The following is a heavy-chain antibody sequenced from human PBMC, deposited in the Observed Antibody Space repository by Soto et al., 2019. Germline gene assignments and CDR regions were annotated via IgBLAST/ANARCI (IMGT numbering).Heavy chain of an antibody. CDR2: IYYSGST. CDR3: ARGYCSSTSCYTGGNWFDP. D-gene: IGHD2-2*02. J-gene: IGHJ5*02. Sequence: PSETLSLTCTVSGGSISSGGYYWSWIRQHPGKGLVWIGYIYYSGSTYYNPSLKSRVTISVDTSKNQFSLKLSSVTAADTAVYYCARGYCSSTSCYTGGNWFDPWGQGTLVTVSS. V-gene: IGHV4-31*03. CDR1: GGSISSGGYY.